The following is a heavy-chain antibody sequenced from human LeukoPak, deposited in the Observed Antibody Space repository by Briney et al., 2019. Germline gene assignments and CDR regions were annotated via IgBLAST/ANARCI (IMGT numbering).Heavy chain of an antibody. J-gene: IGHJ4*02. Sequence: GGSLRLPCAASGFSFSSHVMHWVRQAPGKGLEWVSGISGSGGDTYHADSVKGRFTISRDNSKNMLNLQMNSLRAEDTALYYCAKDQNYESSGYYGGFDCWGQGTLVTVSS. CDR1: GFSFSSHV. CDR3: AKDQNYESSGYYGGFDC. D-gene: IGHD3-22*01. V-gene: IGHV3-23*01. CDR2: ISGSGGDT.